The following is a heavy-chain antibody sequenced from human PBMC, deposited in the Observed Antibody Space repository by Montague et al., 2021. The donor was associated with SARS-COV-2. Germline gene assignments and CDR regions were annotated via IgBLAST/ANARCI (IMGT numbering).Heavy chain of an antibody. CDR3: ARAGVTPRYGDTFDH. CDR2: ITYNGSDK. V-gene: IGHV3-30*04. Sequence: SLRLSCAASGFTFSNFAFHWVRQAPGKGLEWVAIITYNGSDKFYADSVKGRFTISRDNSKNTLYLRLNSLTPEDTAVYYCARAGVTPRYGDTFDHWGRGTLVTVSS. D-gene: IGHD3-16*01. CDR1: GFTFSNFA. J-gene: IGHJ4*03.